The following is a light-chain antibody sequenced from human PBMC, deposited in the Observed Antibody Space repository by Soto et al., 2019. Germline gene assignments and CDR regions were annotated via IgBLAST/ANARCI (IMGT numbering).Light chain of an antibody. CDR1: QSLLHINGYNY. J-gene: IGKJ2*01. CDR3: MQGLQSPLFT. CDR2: LGS. Sequence: EIVMTQSPLSLPVTPGEPASISCRSSQSLLHINGYNYLDWYLQKPGQSPQLLIYLGSNRASGVPDRFSGSGSGTDYRLKISRVEAEDVGVYYCMQGLQSPLFTFGQGTKLEIK. V-gene: IGKV2-28*01.